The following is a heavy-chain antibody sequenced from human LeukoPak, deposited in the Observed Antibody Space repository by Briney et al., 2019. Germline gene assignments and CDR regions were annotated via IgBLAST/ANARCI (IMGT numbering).Heavy chain of an antibody. J-gene: IGHJ4*02. Sequence: PGGSLRLSCAASGFTFSSYGMHWVRQAPGKGLEWVAVIWYDGSNKYYADSVKGRFTISRDNSKNTLYLQMNSLRAEDTAVYYCARDLRGYCSGGSCYTSEFDYWGQGALVTVSS. CDR2: IWYDGSNK. D-gene: IGHD2-15*01. CDR1: GFTFSSYG. V-gene: IGHV3-33*01. CDR3: ARDLRGYCSGGSCYTSEFDY.